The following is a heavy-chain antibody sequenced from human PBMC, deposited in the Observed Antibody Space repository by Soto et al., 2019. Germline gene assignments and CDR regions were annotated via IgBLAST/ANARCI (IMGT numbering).Heavy chain of an antibody. CDR3: ARDAAAWFGDPYGMDV. D-gene: IGHD3-10*01. Sequence: QVQLVQSGAEVKKPGASVKVSCKASGYTFTSYGLSWVRQAPGQGLEWMGWISAYNGNTNYAQKLQGRVTMTTDTSTSAAYMELRSLRADDTAVYDCARDAAAWFGDPYGMDVWGLGTTVTVSS. J-gene: IGHJ6*02. CDR2: ISAYNGNT. CDR1: GYTFTSYG. V-gene: IGHV1-18*01.